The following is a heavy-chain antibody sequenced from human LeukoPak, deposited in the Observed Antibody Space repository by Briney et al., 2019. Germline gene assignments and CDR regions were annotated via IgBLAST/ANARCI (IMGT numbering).Heavy chain of an antibody. D-gene: IGHD3-16*02. CDR1: GGSISSYY. J-gene: IGHJ4*02. V-gene: IGHV4-4*07. CDR2: IYTSGST. CDR3: ASQVMITFGGVITDY. Sequence: SETLSLTCTVSGGSISSYYWSWIRQPAGKGLEWIGRIYTSGSTNYNPSLKSRVTRSVDTSKNQVSRKLGSVTAADTAVYYCASQVMITFGGVITDYWGQGTLVTVSS.